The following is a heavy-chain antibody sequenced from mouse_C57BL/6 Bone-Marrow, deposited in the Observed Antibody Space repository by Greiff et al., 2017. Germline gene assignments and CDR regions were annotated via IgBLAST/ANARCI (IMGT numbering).Heavy chain of an antibody. CDR1: GYTFTSYW. D-gene: IGHD1-1*01. CDR2: IHPNSGST. J-gene: IGHJ3*01. V-gene: IGHV1-64*01. Sequence: VQLQQPGAELVKPGASVKLSCKASGYTFTSYWMHWVKQRPGQGLEWIGMIHPNSGSTNYNEKFKSKATLTVDKSSSTAYMQLSSLTSEDSAVYYCAAQFITTVVEGFAYWGQGTLVTVSA. CDR3: AAQFITTVVEGFAY.